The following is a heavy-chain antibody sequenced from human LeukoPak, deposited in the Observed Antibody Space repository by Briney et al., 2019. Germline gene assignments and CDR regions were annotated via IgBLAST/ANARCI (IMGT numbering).Heavy chain of an antibody. CDR3: ARGGYDYYYYGMDV. Sequence: PSETLSLTCTVSGGSISSGGYYWRWIRQHPGKGLEWIVYIYYSGSTYYNPSLKSRVTISVDTSKNQFSLKLSSVTAADTAVYYCARGGYDYYYYGMDVWGKGTTVTVSS. CDR1: GGSISSGGYY. D-gene: IGHD5-12*01. V-gene: IGHV4-31*03. J-gene: IGHJ6*04. CDR2: IYYSGST.